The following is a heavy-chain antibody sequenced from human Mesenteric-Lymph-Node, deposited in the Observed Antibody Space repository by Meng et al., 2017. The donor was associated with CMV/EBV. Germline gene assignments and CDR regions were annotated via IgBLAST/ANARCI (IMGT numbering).Heavy chain of an antibody. J-gene: IGHJ4*02. Sequence: GESLKISCEASGFIFDDYGMRLVRQAPGQGLEWVFGINWNGGTIGYADTVKGRFSISRNNSKNTLYLQMNSLRAEDTAVYYCAKDNGAAMVTPPDYWGQGTLVTVSS. CDR3: AKDNGAAMVTPPDY. CDR2: INWNGGTI. CDR1: GFIFDDYG. V-gene: IGHV3-20*04. D-gene: IGHD5-18*01.